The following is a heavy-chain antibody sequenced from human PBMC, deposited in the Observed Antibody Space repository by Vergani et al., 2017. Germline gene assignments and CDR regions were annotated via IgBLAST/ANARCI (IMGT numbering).Heavy chain of an antibody. D-gene: IGHD3-3*01. V-gene: IGHV3-9*01. J-gene: IGHJ4*02. CDR2: ISWNSGAV. CDR1: GITFWKFG. Sequence: EVDLVESGGGLAQPGGSLRLSCEASGITFWKFGMHWVRQGPGKGLEWVSGISWNSGAVDYADSVRGRFTISRDNAKNSLYLQMNSLRAEETALYSCAKGSTIFGVVIWYFFYCWGRGTLVAVSS. CDR3: AKGSTIFGVVIWYFFYC.